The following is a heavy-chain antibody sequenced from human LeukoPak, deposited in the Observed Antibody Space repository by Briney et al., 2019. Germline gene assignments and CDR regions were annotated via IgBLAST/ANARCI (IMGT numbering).Heavy chain of an antibody. CDR1: GFTFDDYA. D-gene: IGHD3-10*01. CDR3: AKDPGHYYGSGSYYLDY. Sequence: GGSLRLSCAASGFTFDDYAMHWVRQAPGKGLEWVSGISWNSGSIGYADSVKGRFTISRDNAKNSLYLQMNSLRAEDTALYYCAKDPGHYYGSGSYYLDYWGQGTLVTVSS. V-gene: IGHV3-9*01. CDR2: ISWNSGSI. J-gene: IGHJ4*02.